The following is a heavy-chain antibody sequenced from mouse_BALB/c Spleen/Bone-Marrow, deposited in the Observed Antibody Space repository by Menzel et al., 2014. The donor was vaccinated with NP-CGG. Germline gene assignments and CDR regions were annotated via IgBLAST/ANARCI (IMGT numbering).Heavy chain of an antibody. V-gene: IGHV7-1*02. CDR1: GFTFSDFY. CDR3: TRDGRFRRPVDY. CDR2: SRNKANDYST. Sequence: VQLKESGGGLVQPGGSLRLSCETPGFTFSDFYMEWVRQPPGKRLEWIAASRNKANDYSTEYSASVKGRFIVSRDTSQSILYLQMNALRAEDTAMYYCTRDGRFRRPVDYWGQGTSVTVSS. J-gene: IGHJ4*01.